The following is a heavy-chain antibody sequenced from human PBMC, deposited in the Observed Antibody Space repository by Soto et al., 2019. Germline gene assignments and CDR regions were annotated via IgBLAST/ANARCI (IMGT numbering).Heavy chain of an antibody. V-gene: IGHV4-59*01. Sequence: SETLSLTCTVSGGSISSYYWSWIRQPPGKGLEWIGYIYYSGSTNYNPSLKSRVTISVDTSRNQFSLKLSSVTAADTAVYYCARWGLSVAGRGHYYYGMDVWGQGTTVTVSS. D-gene: IGHD6-19*01. CDR3: ARWGLSVAGRGHYYYGMDV. CDR1: GGSISSYY. CDR2: IYYSGST. J-gene: IGHJ6*02.